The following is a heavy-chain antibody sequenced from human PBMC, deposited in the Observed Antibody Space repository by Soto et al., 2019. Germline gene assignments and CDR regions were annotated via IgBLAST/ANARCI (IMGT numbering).Heavy chain of an antibody. V-gene: IGHV4-31*03. J-gene: IGHJ4*02. CDR2: INYRGTT. CDR3: VRDAPGVAHY. CDR1: GGSINSGDSY. D-gene: IGHD2-15*01. Sequence: QVQLQESGPGLVRPSQTLSLTCTVSGGSINSGDSYWNWIRQNPEKGLEWIGYINYRGTTFYNPSLKSRIIISADTSENQFSLKLNSVTAADTAVYYCVRDAPGVAHYWGQGTLVTVSS.